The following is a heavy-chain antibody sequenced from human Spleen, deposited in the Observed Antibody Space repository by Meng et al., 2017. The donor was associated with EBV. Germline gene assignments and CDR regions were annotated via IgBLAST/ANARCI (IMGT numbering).Heavy chain of an antibody. CDR3: AIIPYSNA. CDR1: GFSFTTYA. D-gene: IGHD2/OR15-2a*01. V-gene: IGHV3-30*01. J-gene: IGHJ5*02. Sequence: QVEFVESGGGLVQPWRALRLSCATSGFSFTTYAIHWVRQAPGKGLEWVAVISGDGNNKYFADSVRGRFTISRDTVKNTVYVQMNSLRPDDTAIYYCAIIPYSNAWGLGTLVTVSS. CDR2: ISGDGNNK.